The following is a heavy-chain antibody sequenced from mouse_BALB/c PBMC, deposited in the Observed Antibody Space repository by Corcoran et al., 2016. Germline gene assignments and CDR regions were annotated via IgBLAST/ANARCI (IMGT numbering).Heavy chain of an antibody. V-gene: IGHV14-3*02. J-gene: IGHJ2*01. CDR1: GFNIKDTY. CDR3: ARSREGNYVVY. CDR2: IDPANGNT. Sequence: EVQLQQSGAELVKPGASVKLSRTASGFNIKDTYIHWMKQRPEQGLEWIGRIDPANGNTKYDPKFQGKATMTADTSSNTAYLQLSSLTSEATAVYYCARSREGNYVVYWGQGTTLTVSS.